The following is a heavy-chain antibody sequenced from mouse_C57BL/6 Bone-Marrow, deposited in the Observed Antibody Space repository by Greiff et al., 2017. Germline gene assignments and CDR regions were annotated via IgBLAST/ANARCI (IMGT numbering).Heavy chain of an antibody. Sequence: EVQVVESGGGLVQPGGSLKLSCAASGFTFSDYYMYWVRQTPEKRLEWVAYISNGGGSTYYPDTVKGRFTISRDNAKNTLYLQMSRLKSEDTAMYYCARQRLLLPLWYFDVWGTGTTVTVSS. J-gene: IGHJ1*03. CDR1: GFTFSDYY. CDR2: ISNGGGST. CDR3: ARQRLLLPLWYFDV. V-gene: IGHV5-12*01. D-gene: IGHD1-1*01.